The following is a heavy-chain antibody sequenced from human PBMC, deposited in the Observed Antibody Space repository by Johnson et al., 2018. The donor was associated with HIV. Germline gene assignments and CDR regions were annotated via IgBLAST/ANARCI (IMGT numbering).Heavy chain of an antibody. CDR3: ANLLTTVTSRWRSALDI. Sequence: EMQLVESGGGVVQPGGSLRLSCAASGFTFSSYAMSWVRQAPGKGLEWVSVISEGGNSAYYTDSVEGRFTISRDNSKNTLYLQMYGLRADDTAVYYCANLLTTVTSRWRSALDIWGQGTMVIVSS. CDR2: ISEGGNSA. J-gene: IGHJ3*02. D-gene: IGHD4-17*01. V-gene: IGHV3-23*04. CDR1: GFTFSSYA.